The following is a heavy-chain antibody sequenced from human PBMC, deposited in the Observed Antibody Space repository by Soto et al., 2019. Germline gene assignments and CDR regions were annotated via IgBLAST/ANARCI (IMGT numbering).Heavy chain of an antibody. V-gene: IGHV1-18*01. J-gene: IGHJ3*02. Sequence: QGQLLQSGDEVKKPGASVRVSCRASGYDFTSYGIRWVRQAPGQGLEWVTWISAYNGKRDTAQKVQGRVTMTPDTSTNTAHMELGDLTSADTAVYYGARGRIVAAIHNAFEIWGQGTMVAVSS. CDR3: ARGRIVAAIHNAFEI. CDR2: ISAYNGKR. D-gene: IGHD2-21*01. CDR1: GYDFTSYG.